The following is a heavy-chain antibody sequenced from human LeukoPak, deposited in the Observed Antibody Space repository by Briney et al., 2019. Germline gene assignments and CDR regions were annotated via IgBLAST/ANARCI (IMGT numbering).Heavy chain of an antibody. CDR1: GFTFSTYW. CDR3: VRMTVYSTTWLAYYMDV. J-gene: IGHJ6*03. CDR2: INEDGSDK. D-gene: IGHD6-13*01. Sequence: PGGSLRLSCAASGFTFSTYWMHWVRQAPGRGLEWVADINEDGSDKYYVDSVKGRFTISRDNAKRSLYLQMNSLRDEDTAVYYCVRMTVYSTTWLAYYMDVWGKGTTVTVSS. V-gene: IGHV3-7*01.